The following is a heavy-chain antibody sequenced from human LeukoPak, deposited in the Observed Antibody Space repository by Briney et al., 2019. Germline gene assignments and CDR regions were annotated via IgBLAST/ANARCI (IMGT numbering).Heavy chain of an antibody. CDR3: AKGGIAAAGIGYYGMDV. CDR1: GFTFSSSA. V-gene: IGHV3-23*01. Sequence: GGSLRLSCEASGFTFSSSAMSRVRQAPGKGLEWVSAISGRGGTTYYADSVKGRFTISRDNSKNTLYLQMNSLRAEDTAVYYCAKGGIAAAGIGYYGMDVWGQGTTVAVSS. CDR2: ISGRGGTT. J-gene: IGHJ6*02. D-gene: IGHD6-13*01.